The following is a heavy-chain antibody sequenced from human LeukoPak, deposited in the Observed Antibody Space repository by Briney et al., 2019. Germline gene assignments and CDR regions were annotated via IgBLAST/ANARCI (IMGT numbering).Heavy chain of an antibody. D-gene: IGHD5-12*01. V-gene: IGHV4-59*01. CDR1: GGSISSYY. CDR3: ARVGGSGYDWYYYYYYMDV. Sequence: SETLSLTCTVSGGSISSYYWSWIRQPPGKGLEWIGYIYYSGSTNYNPSLKSRVTISVDTSKNQFSLKLSSVTAADTAVYYCARVGGSGYDWYYYYYYMDVWGKGTTVTVSS. J-gene: IGHJ6*03. CDR2: IYYSGST.